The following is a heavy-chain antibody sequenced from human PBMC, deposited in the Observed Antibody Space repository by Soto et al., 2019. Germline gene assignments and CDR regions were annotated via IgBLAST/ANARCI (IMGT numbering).Heavy chain of an antibody. Sequence: GSLRLSCAASGFTFSTYSMNWVRQAPGKGLEWVSLISSSSGNIYYAGSVKGRFTMSRDNAKNSLFLQMDSLRAEDTAVYYCARSYFGDYNYYGMDVWGQGTTVTSP. J-gene: IGHJ6*02. D-gene: IGHD2-21*01. CDR2: ISSSSGNI. CDR1: GFTFSTYS. V-gene: IGHV3-21*01. CDR3: ARSYFGDYNYYGMDV.